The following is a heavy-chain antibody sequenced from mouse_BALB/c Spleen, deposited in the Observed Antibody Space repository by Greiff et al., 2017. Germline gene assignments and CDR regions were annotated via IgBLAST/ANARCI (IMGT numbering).Heavy chain of an antibody. CDR3: ARGSSPRYAMDY. D-gene: IGHD1-1*01. V-gene: IGHV14-3*02. J-gene: IGHJ4*01. CDR1: GFNIKDTY. Sequence: VQLQQSGAELVKPGASVKLSCTASGFNIKDTYMHWVKQRPEQGLEWIGRIDPANGNTKYDPMFQGKATITADTSSNTAYLQLSSLTSEDTAVYYCARGSSPRYAMDYWGQGTSVTVSS. CDR2: IDPANGNT.